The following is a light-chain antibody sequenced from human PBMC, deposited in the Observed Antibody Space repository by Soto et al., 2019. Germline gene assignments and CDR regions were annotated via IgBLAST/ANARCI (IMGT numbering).Light chain of an antibody. CDR1: SSDVGGYDY. J-gene: IGLJ1*01. CDR3: SSYTTTSTV. V-gene: IGLV2-14*01. Sequence: QLVLTQPASVSGSPGQSITISCTGTSSDVGGYDYVSWYQQYPGKAPKLLIYEVSNRPSGVSSRFSGSKSGNTASLTISGLQAEDEADYYCSSYTTTSTVFGTGTKLTVL. CDR2: EVS.